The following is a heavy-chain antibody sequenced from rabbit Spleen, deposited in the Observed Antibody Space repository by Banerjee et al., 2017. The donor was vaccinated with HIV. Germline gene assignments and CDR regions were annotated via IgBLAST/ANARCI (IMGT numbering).Heavy chain of an antibody. J-gene: IGHJ4*01. CDR2: INAATANP. D-gene: IGHD1-1*01. V-gene: IGHV1S45*01. CDR1: GFSFGDRDV. Sequence: QEQLVESGGGLVQPGGSLTLTCKASGFSFGDRDVMCWVRQAPGKGLEWIACINAATANPVDATWAKGRFTISRTSSTTVTLRMTSLTAADTATYFCARDLVGVIGWNFYLWGQGTLVTVS. CDR3: ARDLVGVIGWNFYL.